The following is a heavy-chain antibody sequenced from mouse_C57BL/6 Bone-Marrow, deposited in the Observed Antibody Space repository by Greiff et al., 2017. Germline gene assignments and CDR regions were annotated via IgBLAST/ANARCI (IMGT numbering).Heavy chain of an antibody. J-gene: IGHJ2*01. Sequence: EVKLVESGGDLVKPGGSLKLSCAASGFTFSSYGMSWVRQTPDKRLEWVATISSGGSYTYYPDSVKGRFTISRDNAKNTLSLQMSSLKSEDTAMYYCARHCYGSSFDYWGQGTTLTVSS. V-gene: IGHV5-6*01. CDR1: GFTFSSYG. D-gene: IGHD1-1*01. CDR3: ARHCYGSSFDY. CDR2: ISSGGSYT.